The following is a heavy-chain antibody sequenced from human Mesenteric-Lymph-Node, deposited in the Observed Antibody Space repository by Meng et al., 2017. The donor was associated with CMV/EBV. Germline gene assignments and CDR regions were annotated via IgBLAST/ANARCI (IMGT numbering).Heavy chain of an antibody. CDR2: IKQDGSEE. V-gene: IGHV3-7*03. D-gene: IGHD3-22*01. Sequence: GGSLRLSCAASGFTFSSYWMSWVRQAPGKGLEWVANIKQDGSEEYYVDSVKGRFTISRDNSKNTLYLQMNSLRAEDTAVYYCARDGRYDSSGYYYAMPDAFDIWGQGTMVTVSS. J-gene: IGHJ3*02. CDR3: ARDGRYDSSGYYYAMPDAFDI. CDR1: GFTFSSYW.